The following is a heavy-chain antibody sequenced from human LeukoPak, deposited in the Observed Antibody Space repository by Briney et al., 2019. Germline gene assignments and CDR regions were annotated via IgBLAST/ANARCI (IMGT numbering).Heavy chain of an antibody. CDR2: IKRETDGGTI. J-gene: IGHJ1*01. D-gene: IGHD3-22*01. CDR1: SDSF. Sequence: SDSFWGWIRQPPGKGLEWLGRIKRETDGGTIDYAAPVKGRFTISRDDSRNTLYLQMDSLKIEDTAVYYCTTDRYYDNSELQFQHWGQGTLVTVSS. CDR3: TTDRYYDNSELQFQH. V-gene: IGHV3-15*01.